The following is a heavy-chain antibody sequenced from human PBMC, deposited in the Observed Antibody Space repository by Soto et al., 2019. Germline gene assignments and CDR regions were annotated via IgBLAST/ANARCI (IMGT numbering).Heavy chain of an antibody. J-gene: IGHJ4*02. D-gene: IGHD6-6*01. CDR3: AKGEGKLVPYYFDY. CDR1: GFTFDDYA. V-gene: IGHV3-9*01. Sequence: EVQLVESGGGLVQPGRSLRLSCAASGFTFDDYAMHWVRQAPGKGLEWVSGISWNSGSIGYADSVKGRFTISRDNAKNSLYLQMNSLRAEDTALYYCAKGEGKLVPYYFDYWGQGTLVTVSS. CDR2: ISWNSGSI.